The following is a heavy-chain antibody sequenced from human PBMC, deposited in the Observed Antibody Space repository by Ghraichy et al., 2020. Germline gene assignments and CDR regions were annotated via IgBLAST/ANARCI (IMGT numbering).Heavy chain of an antibody. CDR1: GFTFSSYG. D-gene: IGHD3-3*01. Sequence: GGSLRLSCAASGFTFSSYGMHWVRQAPGKGLEWVAVISYDGSNKYYADSVKGRFTISRDNSKNTLYLQMNSLRAEDTAVYYCAKVQDYDFWSGYRYYYYGMDVWGQGTTVTVSS. J-gene: IGHJ6*02. CDR3: AKVQDYDFWSGYRYYYYGMDV. CDR2: ISYDGSNK. V-gene: IGHV3-30*18.